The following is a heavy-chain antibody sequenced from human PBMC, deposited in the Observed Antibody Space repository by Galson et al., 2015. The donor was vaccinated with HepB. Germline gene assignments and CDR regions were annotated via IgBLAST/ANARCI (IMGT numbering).Heavy chain of an antibody. CDR1: GFTFDDYA. CDR2: INSDGSST. CDR3: ARDFVPAVTTDQVGYGMDV. D-gene: IGHD4-11*01. Sequence: SLRLSCAASGFTFDDYATHWVRQAPGKGLVWVSRINSDGSSTSYADSVKGRFTISRDNAKNTLYLQMNSLRAEDTAVYYCARDFVPAVTTDQVGYGMDVWGQGTTVTVSS. V-gene: IGHV3-74*01. J-gene: IGHJ6*02.